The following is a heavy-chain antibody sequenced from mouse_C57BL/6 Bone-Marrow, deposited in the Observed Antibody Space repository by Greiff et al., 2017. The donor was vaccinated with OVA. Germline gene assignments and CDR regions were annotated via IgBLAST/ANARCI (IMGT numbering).Heavy chain of an antibody. CDR1: GFTFSSYA. Sequence: EVHLVESGGGLVKPGGSLKLSCAASGFTFSSYAMSWVRPTPEKRLEWVATISDGGSYTYYPDNVKGRFTISRDNAKNNLYLQMSHLKSEDTAMYYCARHYYGSIFYWYFDVWGTGTTVTVSS. D-gene: IGHD1-1*01. CDR2: ISDGGSYT. J-gene: IGHJ1*03. V-gene: IGHV5-4*01. CDR3: ARHYYGSIFYWYFDV.